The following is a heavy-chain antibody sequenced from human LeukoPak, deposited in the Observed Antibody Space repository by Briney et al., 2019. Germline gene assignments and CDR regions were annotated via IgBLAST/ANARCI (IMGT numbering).Heavy chain of an antibody. CDR2: IYYSGST. CDR1: GGSISSYY. V-gene: IGHV4-59*12. D-gene: IGHD5-18*01. CDR3: ARVHTPMVGHAFDI. J-gene: IGHJ3*02. Sequence: SETLSLTCTVSGGSISSYYWIWIRQPPGKGLEWIGFIYYSGSTNYSPSLKSRVTISVDTSKNQFSLKLNSVTAADTAVYYCARVHTPMVGHAFDIWGQGTMVTVSS.